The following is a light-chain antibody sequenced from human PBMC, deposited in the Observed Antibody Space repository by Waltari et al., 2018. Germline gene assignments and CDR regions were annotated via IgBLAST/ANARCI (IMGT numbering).Light chain of an antibody. V-gene: IGKV3-11*01. CDR1: QSVSSS. J-gene: IGKJ2*01. CDR3: QQYSNWYT. CDR2: DAS. Sequence: EIVLTQSPATLSLSPGERATLSCRASQSVSSSLAWYQQKPGQAPRLLIYDASRRATGMPDRFSGSGSGTDFTLTISSLEPEDFALYYCQQYSNWYTFGQGTKVESK.